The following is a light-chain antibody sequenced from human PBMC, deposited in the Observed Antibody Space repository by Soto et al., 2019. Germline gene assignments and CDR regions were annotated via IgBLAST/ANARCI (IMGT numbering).Light chain of an antibody. CDR2: DTS. J-gene: IGKJ4*01. V-gene: IGKV3-15*01. Sequence: DIGLTQSPATLSASPGKRATLSCRASQSVSSNLAWYQQKPGQAPRLLSYDTSTRATDIPARFSGSGSGTEFTLTISSLQSEDFAVYYCQQYNIWPHMLAFGGGTKVEI. CDR3: QQYNIWPHMLA. CDR1: QSVSSN.